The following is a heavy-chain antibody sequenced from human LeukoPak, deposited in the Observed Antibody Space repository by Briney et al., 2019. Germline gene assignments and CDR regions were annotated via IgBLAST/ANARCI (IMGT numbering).Heavy chain of an antibody. D-gene: IGHD3-10*01. CDR1: GGSISNF. J-gene: IGHJ4*02. Sequence: PSETLSLTCNVSGGSISNFWTWGRQPAGKGLEWIGRIHANGTTNYNSSLKSRVSMSVDASKNQFSLNLTSVTAAGTAVCFLACDGADVYGRALDYWGQGTLVSVSS. V-gene: IGHV4-4*07. CDR2: IHANGTT. CDR3: ACDGADVYGRALDY.